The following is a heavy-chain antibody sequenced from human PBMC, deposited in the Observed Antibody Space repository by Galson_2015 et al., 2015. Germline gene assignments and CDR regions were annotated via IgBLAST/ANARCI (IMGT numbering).Heavy chain of an antibody. J-gene: IGHJ5*02. Sequence: SLRLSCAAYGFTFSSQPMNWARQAPGKGLEWVSSISAGSDNRPYADSVKGRFTISRDNSKDTLYLQMNSLRVEDTAVYYCAKGGIYGDYAWGDLWGQGTVVTVSS. V-gene: IGHV3-23*01. CDR1: GFTFSSQP. D-gene: IGHD4-17*01. CDR3: AKGGIYGDYAWGDL. CDR2: ISAGSDNR.